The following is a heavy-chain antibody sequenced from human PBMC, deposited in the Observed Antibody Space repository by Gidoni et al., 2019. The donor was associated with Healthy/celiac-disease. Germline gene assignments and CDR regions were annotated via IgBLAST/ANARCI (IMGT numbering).Heavy chain of an antibody. CDR2: IYSGGST. J-gene: IGHJ4*02. V-gene: IGHV3-53*02. D-gene: IGHD6-13*01. Sequence: EVQLVETGGGLIQPGGSLRLSCAASGFTVSSNYMSWVRQAPGKGLECVSVIYSGGSTSYADSVRGRFTISRDNSKNTLYLQMNSLKAEDTAVYYCAGGTGGRGSSWPIDYWGQGTLVTVSS. CDR3: AGGTGGRGSSWPIDY. CDR1: GFTVSSNY.